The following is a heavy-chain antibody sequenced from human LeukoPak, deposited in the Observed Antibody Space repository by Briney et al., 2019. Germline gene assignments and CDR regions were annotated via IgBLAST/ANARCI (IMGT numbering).Heavy chain of an antibody. CDR1: GGLISRIEYY. D-gene: IGHD1-26*01. Sequence: PSETLSLTCTVSGGLISRIEYYWGWVRQSPVKGLEWLGHIYHTGTTLYSPHLNNRLAISVDSSKNQFSLTLNSVTAADTAVYYCASVSVWELATHTGGSFDYWGRGILVTVSS. J-gene: IGHJ4*02. V-gene: IGHV4-30-4*01. CDR3: ASVSVWELATHTGGSFDY. CDR2: IYHTGTT.